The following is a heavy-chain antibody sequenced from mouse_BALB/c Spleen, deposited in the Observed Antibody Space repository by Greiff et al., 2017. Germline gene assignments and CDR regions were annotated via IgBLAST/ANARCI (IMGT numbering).Heavy chain of an antibody. Sequence: VMLVESGPELVKPGASVKISCKASGYAFSSSWMNWVKQRPGQGLEWIGRIYPGDGDTNYNGKFKGKATLTADKSSSTAYMQLSSLTSVDSAVYFCARHDYRSAWFAYWGQGTLVTVSA. CDR1: GYAFSSSW. CDR2: IYPGDGDT. J-gene: IGHJ3*01. V-gene: IGHV1-82*01. CDR3: ARHDYRSAWFAY. D-gene: IGHD2-14*01.